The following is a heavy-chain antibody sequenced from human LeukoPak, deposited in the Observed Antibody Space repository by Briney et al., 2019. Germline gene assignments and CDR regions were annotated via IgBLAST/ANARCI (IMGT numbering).Heavy chain of an antibody. CDR3: ARQTGSGLFILP. CDR2: IYYSGNT. Sequence: SETLSLTCTVSGVSISSSNSYWGWIRQPPGKGLEWIGSIYYSGNTYYNASLKSQVSFSIDTSKNQFSLRLTSVTAADTAVYYCARQTGSGLFILPGGQGTLVTVSP. J-gene: IGHJ4*02. CDR1: GVSISSSNSY. V-gene: IGHV4-39*01. D-gene: IGHD3/OR15-3a*01.